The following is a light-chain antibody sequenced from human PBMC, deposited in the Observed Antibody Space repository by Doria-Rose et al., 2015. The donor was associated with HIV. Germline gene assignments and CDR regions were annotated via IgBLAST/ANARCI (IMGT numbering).Light chain of an antibody. V-gene: IGKV3-20*01. CDR1: QRVKSSY. Sequence: TQSPGTLSLSPGERATLSCRASQRVKSSYLAWYQHKPGQAPRLLIYDASTRATGIPDKFSGSGSATEFTLTISRLEPEDVAVYYCQQYGTSRGTFGQGTRLEIK. CDR3: QQYGTSRGT. J-gene: IGKJ5*01. CDR2: DAS.